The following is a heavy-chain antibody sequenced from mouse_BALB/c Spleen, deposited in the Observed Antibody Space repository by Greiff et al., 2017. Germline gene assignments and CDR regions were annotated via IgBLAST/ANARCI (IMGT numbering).Heavy chain of an antibody. V-gene: IGHV5-12-2*01. CDR2: ISNGGGST. Sequence: EVKLVESGGGLVQPGGSLKLSCAASGFTFSSYTMSWVRQTPEKRLEWVAYISNGGGSTYYPDTVKGRFTISRVNAKNTLYLQMSSLKSEDTDMFYCAREGNYVHYAMDYWGQGTSVTVSS. J-gene: IGHJ4*01. CDR3: AREGNYVHYAMDY. CDR1: GFTFSSYT. D-gene: IGHD2-1*01.